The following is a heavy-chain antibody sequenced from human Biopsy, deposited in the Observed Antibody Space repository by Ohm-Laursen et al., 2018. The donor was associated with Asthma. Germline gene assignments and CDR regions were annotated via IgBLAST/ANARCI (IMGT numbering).Heavy chain of an antibody. CDR2: IYSGGTS. Sequence: SLRLSCTASGFAVSRDHMFWVRQAPGKGLEWVSVIYSGGTSHTADSVRGRFTISRDYSKNTLYLQMHSLRAEDTAVYYCTRTTTATTTYAMDVWGRGTTVTVSS. CDR1: GFAVSRDH. CDR3: TRTTTATTTYAMDV. D-gene: IGHD4-17*01. J-gene: IGHJ6*02. V-gene: IGHV3-53*01.